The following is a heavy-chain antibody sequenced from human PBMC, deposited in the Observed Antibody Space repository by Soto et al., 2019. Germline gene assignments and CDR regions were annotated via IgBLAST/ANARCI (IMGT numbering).Heavy chain of an antibody. D-gene: IGHD2-15*01. J-gene: IGHJ4*02. Sequence: QVQLVQSGAEVKKPGSSVKVSCKVSGGTFSSYAISWVRQVPGQGLEWMGGIIPIFGTANYAQKFQGRVTITADESTSTAYMELSSLRSEDTAVYYCARESRYCSGGSCYFLPGIDYWGQGTLVTVSS. V-gene: IGHV1-69*12. CDR1: GGTFSSYA. CDR2: IIPIFGTA. CDR3: ARESRYCSGGSCYFLPGIDY.